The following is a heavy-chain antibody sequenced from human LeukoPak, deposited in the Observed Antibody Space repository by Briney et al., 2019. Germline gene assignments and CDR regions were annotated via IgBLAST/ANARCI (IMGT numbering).Heavy chain of an antibody. D-gene: IGHD3-10*01. V-gene: IGHV1-69*13. CDR2: IIPIFGTA. CDR3: ARVSRTSMVRGVITFDH. J-gene: IGHJ4*02. CDR1: GGMFSSYA. Sequence: SVKVSCKASGGMFSSYAINWVRQAPGQGLEWMGGIIPIFGTANYAQRFQGRVMITADESSSTAYMELSSLRSEDTAVYYCARVSRTSMVRGVITFDHWGQGTLV.